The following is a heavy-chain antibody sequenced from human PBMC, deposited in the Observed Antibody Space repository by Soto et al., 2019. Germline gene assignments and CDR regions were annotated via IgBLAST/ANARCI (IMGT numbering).Heavy chain of an antibody. J-gene: IGHJ3*02. V-gene: IGHV4-4*07. CDR1: GGSINSDY. Sequence: QVQLQESGPGLVKPSETLSLTCSVSGGSINSDYWTWIRQSAGKGLEWIGRISTSGRTTYNPSLKSRVTMSIDTSRNQCSLTLISVTAADTALYYCARLHLPALQGAFDIWGQGTMVTVSS. CDR3: ARLHLPALQGAFDI. CDR2: ISTSGRT. D-gene: IGHD2-2*01.